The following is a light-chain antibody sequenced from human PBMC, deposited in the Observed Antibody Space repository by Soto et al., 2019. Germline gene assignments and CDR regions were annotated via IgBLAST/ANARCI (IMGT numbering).Light chain of an antibody. CDR2: HAS. V-gene: IGKV1-5*01. CDR1: QSISNW. CDR3: QQYNSYS. J-gene: IGKJ1*01. Sequence: DLRMTSTPSTLLASVGDVDTVTCRASQSISNWLAWYQKKPGTPTKLLIYHASTLESGVPSRFIGSRSGTEFALTISSLQPDDFATYYCQQYNSYSFGQGTKVDIK.